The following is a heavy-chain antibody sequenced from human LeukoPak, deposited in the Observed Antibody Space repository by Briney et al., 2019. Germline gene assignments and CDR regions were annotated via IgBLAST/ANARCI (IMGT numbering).Heavy chain of an antibody. CDR3: ARVFFGDGYNYYDY. CDR1: GFTFSSYD. Sequence: PGGSLRLSCAASGFTFSSYDMHWVRQATGKGLEWVSAIGTAGDTYYPGSVKGRFTISRENAKNSLYLQMNSLRAGDTAVYYCARVFFGDGYNYYDYWGQGTLVTVSS. D-gene: IGHD5-24*01. CDR2: IGTAGDT. V-gene: IGHV3-13*01. J-gene: IGHJ4*02.